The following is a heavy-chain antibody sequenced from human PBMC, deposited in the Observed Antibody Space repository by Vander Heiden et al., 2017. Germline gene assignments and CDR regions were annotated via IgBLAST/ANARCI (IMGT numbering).Heavy chain of an antibody. CDR2: IGTAGDK. D-gene: IGHD3-22*01. CDR1: RFTFSICD. V-gene: IGHV3-13*01. J-gene: IGHJ4*02. CDR3: ARAGWHYDSSGYYYGYFDY. Sequence: EVQLVEPGGGLVQPGRSLRPSCAASRFTFSICDLYWVRQATGKGLEWVSAIGTAGDKYYPGAVKGRFTISRENAKNSLYLQMNSLRAGDTAVYYCARAGWHYDSSGYYYGYFDYWGQGTLVTVSS.